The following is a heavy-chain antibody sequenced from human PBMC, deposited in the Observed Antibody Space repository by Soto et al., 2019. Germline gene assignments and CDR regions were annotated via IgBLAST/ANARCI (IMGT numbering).Heavy chain of an antibody. Sequence: PGGSLRLSCAVSGFTVSSNYMNWVRQAPGKWLEWVSFIYSGGNTYYADSVKGRFTISRDNSKNMLYLQMNSLRVEDTAVYYCAREVRVRGFAFDIWGQGTMVT. J-gene: IGHJ3*02. CDR1: GFTVSSNY. V-gene: IGHV3-66*01. CDR2: IYSGGNT. CDR3: AREVRVRGFAFDI. D-gene: IGHD3-3*01.